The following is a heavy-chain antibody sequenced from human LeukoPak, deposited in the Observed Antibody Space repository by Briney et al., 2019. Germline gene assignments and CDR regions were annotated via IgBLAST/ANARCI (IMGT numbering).Heavy chain of an antibody. J-gene: IGHJ3*02. CDR1: GYTFTGYY. CDR2: INPNSGGT. D-gene: IGHD2-15*01. V-gene: IGHV1-2*02. Sequence: ASVNVPCKASGYTFTGYYMHWVRQAPGQGLEWMGWINPNSGGTNYAQKFQGRVTMTRDTSISTAYMELSRLRSDDTAVYYCANYCSGGSCYSGNAFDIWGQGTMVTVSS. CDR3: ANYCSGGSCYSGNAFDI.